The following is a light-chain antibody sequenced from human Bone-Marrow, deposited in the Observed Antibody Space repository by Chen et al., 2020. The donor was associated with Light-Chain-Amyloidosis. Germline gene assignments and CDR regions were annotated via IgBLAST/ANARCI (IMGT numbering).Light chain of an antibody. J-gene: IGLJ3*02. Sequence: NFMLTQPHSVSESPGKTVSISCTRSSGSIATNYVQWYQQRPGSSPTTVIYEDDQRPSGVPDRFSGSIDRSYNSASLTISGLKTEDESDYYCQSYQGSSQGVFGGGTKLTVL. CDR2: EDD. CDR3: QSYQGSSQGV. CDR1: SGSIATNY. V-gene: IGLV6-57*01.